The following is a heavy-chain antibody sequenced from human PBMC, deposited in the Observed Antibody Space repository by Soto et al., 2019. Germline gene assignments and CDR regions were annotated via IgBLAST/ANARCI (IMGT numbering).Heavy chain of an antibody. V-gene: IGHV5-10-1*01. J-gene: IGHJ4*02. CDR1: GYSFTSYW. CDR2: IDPSDSYT. D-gene: IGHD6-6*01. CDR3: ARHTGIAARPPRFDY. Sequence: GESLKISCKGSGYSFTSYWISWVRQMPGKGLEWMGMIDPSDSYTNYSPSFQGHVTISADKSISTAYLQWSSLKASDTAMYYCARHTGIAARPPRFDYWGQGTLFTVSS.